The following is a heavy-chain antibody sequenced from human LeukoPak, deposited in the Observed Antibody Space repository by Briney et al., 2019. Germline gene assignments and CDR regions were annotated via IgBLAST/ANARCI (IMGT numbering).Heavy chain of an antibody. Sequence: PGGSLRLSCAASGFTFSSYSMNWVRQAPGKGLEWVSSISSSSSYIYYADSVKGRFTISRVNAKNSLFLQMHSLVAEDTAVDYCLVYYDSSGYYSPFDYWGQGTLVTASS. CDR2: ISSSSSYI. V-gene: IGHV3-21*01. CDR1: GFTFSSYS. J-gene: IGHJ4*02. CDR3: LVYYDSSGYYSPFDY. D-gene: IGHD3-22*01.